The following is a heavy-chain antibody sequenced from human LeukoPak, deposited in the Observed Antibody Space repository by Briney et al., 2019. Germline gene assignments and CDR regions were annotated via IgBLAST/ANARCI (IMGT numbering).Heavy chain of an antibody. V-gene: IGHV3-21*01. CDR2: ISSSSSYI. D-gene: IGHD5-12*01. Sequence: GGSLRLSCAASGFTFSSYSMNWVRQAPGKGLEWVSSISSSSSYIYYADSVKGRFTISRDNAKNSLYLQMNSLRAEDTAVYYCAGVDIVAHSFDYWGQGTLVTVSS. CDR3: AGVDIVAHSFDY. J-gene: IGHJ4*02. CDR1: GFTFSSYS.